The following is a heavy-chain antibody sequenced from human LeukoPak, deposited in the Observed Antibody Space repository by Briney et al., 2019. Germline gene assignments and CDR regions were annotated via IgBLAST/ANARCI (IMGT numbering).Heavy chain of an antibody. V-gene: IGHV4-59*08. CDR1: GGSISGYY. CDR3: ARYGYYYDSSGYYYVGFDY. CDR2: IYYSGST. D-gene: IGHD3-22*01. Sequence: SETLSLTCTVSGGSISGYYWSWIRQPPGKGLEWIGYIYYSGSTNYNPSLKSRVTISVDTSKNQFSLKLSSVTAADTAVYYCARYGYYYDSSGYYYVGFDYWGQGTLVTVSS. J-gene: IGHJ4*02.